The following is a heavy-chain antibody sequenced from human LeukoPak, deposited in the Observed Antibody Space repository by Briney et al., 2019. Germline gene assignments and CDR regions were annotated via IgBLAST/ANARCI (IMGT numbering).Heavy chain of an antibody. CDR3: ARFGYVAAVDV. D-gene: IGHD2-15*01. J-gene: IGHJ4*02. CDR2: INPAGSET. CDR1: GLSFSAYW. V-gene: IGHV3-7*01. Sequence: GGSLRLSCAASGLSFSAYWMTWVCQAPGAGLEWVANINPAGSETYYVDPVKGRFSISRDNAKNLVYLQMNSLRAEDAAVYHCARFGYVAAVDVWGQGTPVTVSS.